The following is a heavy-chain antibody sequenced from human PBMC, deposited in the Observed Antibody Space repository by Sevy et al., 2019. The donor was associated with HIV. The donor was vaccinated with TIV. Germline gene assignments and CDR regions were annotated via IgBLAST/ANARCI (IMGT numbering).Heavy chain of an antibody. J-gene: IGHJ6*02. D-gene: IGHD1-1*01. Sequence: GSLRLSCVVSGISFTTSGMHWVRQAPGKGLEWVAVISYHGRDKFYAESVKGRSTISRDNSKNMLYLQINSLRAEDTAVYYCAKDFTGNNGMDVWGQGTMVTVSS. CDR3: AKDFTGNNGMDV. CDR2: ISYHGRDK. V-gene: IGHV3-30*18. CDR1: GISFTTSG.